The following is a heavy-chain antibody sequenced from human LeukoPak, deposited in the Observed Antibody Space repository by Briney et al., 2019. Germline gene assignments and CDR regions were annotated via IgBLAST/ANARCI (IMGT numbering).Heavy chain of an antibody. Sequence: ASVKVSCKASGYTFTSYGISWVRQAPGQGLEWMGWISAYNGNTNYAQKLQGRVTMTTDTSTSTAYMELRSLRSDDTAVYYCARDTYSYDSSGYYLHFDYWGQGTLVTVSS. J-gene: IGHJ4*02. V-gene: IGHV1-18*01. D-gene: IGHD3-22*01. CDR1: GYTFTSYG. CDR2: ISAYNGNT. CDR3: ARDTYSYDSSGYYLHFDY.